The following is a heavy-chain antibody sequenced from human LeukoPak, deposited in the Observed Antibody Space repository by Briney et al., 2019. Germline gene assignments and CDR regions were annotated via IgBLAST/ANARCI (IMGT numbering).Heavy chain of an antibody. J-gene: IGHJ4*02. CDR1: GFTFSSYE. CDR3: ARDSDYEGSFDY. D-gene: IGHD4-17*01. V-gene: IGHV3-48*03. Sequence: GSLRLSCAASGFTFSSYEMNWVRQAPGKGLEWVSYISSSGSTIYYADSVKGRFTISRDNAKNSLYLQMNSLRAEDTAVYYCARDSDYEGSFDYWGQGTPVTVSS. CDR2: ISSSGSTI.